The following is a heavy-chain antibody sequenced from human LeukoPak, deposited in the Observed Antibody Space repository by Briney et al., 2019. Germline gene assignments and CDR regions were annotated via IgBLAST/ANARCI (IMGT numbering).Heavy chain of an antibody. CDR2: IYYSGST. CDR1: GGSISSSSYY. CDR3: ARDVSDAPGIAARPPYYFDY. J-gene: IGHJ4*02. D-gene: IGHD6-6*01. V-gene: IGHV4-39*07. Sequence: SETLSLTCAVSGGSISSSSYYWGWIRQPPGKGLEWIGSIYYSGSTYYNPSLKSRVTISVDTSKNQFSLKLSSVTAADTAVYYCARDVSDAPGIAARPPYYFDYWGQGTLVTVSS.